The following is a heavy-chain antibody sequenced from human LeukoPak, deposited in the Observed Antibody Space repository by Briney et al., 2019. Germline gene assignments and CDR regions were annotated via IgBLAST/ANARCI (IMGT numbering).Heavy chain of an antibody. CDR3: TTGAPYYGSGSYFSDFQH. J-gene: IGHJ1*01. Sequence: PGGSLRLSCAASGFTFTYAYMSWVRQAPGRGLEWVGRIKSKTDGGTTDYAAPVKGRFTISRDDSNKTLHLQMNSLKTEDTGVYYCTTGAPYYGSGSYFSDFQHWGQGTLVTVSS. V-gene: IGHV3-15*01. CDR2: IKSKTDGGTT. D-gene: IGHD3-10*01. CDR1: GFTFTYAY.